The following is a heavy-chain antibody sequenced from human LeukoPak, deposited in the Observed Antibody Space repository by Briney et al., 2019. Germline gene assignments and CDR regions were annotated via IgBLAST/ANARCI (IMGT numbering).Heavy chain of an antibody. V-gene: IGHV1-2*02. CDR2: INPNSGGT. Sequence: ASVKVSCKASGYTFTGYYMHWVRQAPGQGLEWMGWINPNSGGTNYAQKFQGRVTMTRDTSISTAYMELSRLRSDDTAVYCCARVDTVNYYYYMDVWGKGTPVTVSS. CDR3: ARVDTVNYYYYMDV. CDR1: GYTFTGYY. J-gene: IGHJ6*03. D-gene: IGHD5-18*01.